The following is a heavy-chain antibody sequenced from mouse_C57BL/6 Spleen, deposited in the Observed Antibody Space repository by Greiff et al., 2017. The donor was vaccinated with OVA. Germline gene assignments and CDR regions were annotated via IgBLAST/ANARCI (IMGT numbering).Heavy chain of an antibody. D-gene: IGHD2-2*01. J-gene: IGHJ2*01. CDR2: IDPETGGT. CDR3: TRWGLHSFFDY. Sequence: QVQLQQSGAELVRPGASVTLSCKASGYTFTDYEMHWVKQTPVHGLEWIGAIDPETGGTAYNQKFKGKAILTADKSSSTAYMELRSLTSEDSAVYYCTRWGLHSFFDYWGQGTTLTVSS. V-gene: IGHV1-15*01. CDR1: GYTFTDYE.